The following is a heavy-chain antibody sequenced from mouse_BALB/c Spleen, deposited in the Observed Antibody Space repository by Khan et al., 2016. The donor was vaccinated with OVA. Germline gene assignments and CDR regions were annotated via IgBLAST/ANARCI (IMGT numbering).Heavy chain of an antibody. CDR3: TRDGNYAHWYFDV. V-gene: IGHV5-6-4*01. CDR2: ISSGSTYT. J-gene: IGHJ1*01. D-gene: IGHD2-1*01. Sequence: EVELVESGRGLVRPGGSLKLSCAASGFSFTSYTMSWVRQTPEKRLEWVATISSGSTYTYYPDSVKGRFTISRDNAKNTLYLQTISLKSEDTAMYYCTRDGNYAHWYFDVWGAGTTVTVSS. CDR1: GFSFTSYT.